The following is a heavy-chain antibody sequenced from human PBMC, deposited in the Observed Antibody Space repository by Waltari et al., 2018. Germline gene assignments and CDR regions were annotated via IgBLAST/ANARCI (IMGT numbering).Heavy chain of an antibody. CDR1: GGSFSGYY. CDR3: ARGHYDILTGFYGMDV. CDR2: INHSGST. V-gene: IGHV4-34*01. D-gene: IGHD3-9*01. J-gene: IGHJ6*02. Sequence: QVQLQQWGAGLLKPSETLSLTCAVYGGSFSGYYWSWIRQPPGKGLEWIGEINHSGSTNYNPSLKSRVTISVDTSKNQFSLKLSSVTAADTAVYYCARGHYDILTGFYGMDVWGQGTTVTVSS.